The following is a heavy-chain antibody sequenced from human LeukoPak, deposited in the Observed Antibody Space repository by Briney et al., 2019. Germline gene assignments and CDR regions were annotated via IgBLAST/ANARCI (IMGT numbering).Heavy chain of an antibody. Sequence: PSETLSLTCTVSGGSISSYYWSWIRQPPGKGLEWIGYIYYSGSTNYNPSLKSRVTISVDTSKNQFSLKLSSVTAADTAVYYCARDPPTFNYYDSSGYSDYWGQGTLVTVSS. CDR1: GGSISSYY. V-gene: IGHV4-59*12. CDR2: IYYSGST. D-gene: IGHD3-22*01. J-gene: IGHJ4*02. CDR3: ARDPPTFNYYDSSGYSDY.